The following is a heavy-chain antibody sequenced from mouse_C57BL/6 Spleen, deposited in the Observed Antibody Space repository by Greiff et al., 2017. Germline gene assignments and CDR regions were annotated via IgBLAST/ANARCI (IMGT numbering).Heavy chain of an antibody. D-gene: IGHD1-1*01. Sequence: EVKVEESGGGLVQPGGSMKLSCVASGFTFSNYWMNWVRQSPEKGLEWVAQIRLKSDNYATHYAESVKGRFTISRDDSKSSVYLQMNNLRAEDTGIYYCTGPTITTVVALNWYFDVWGTGTTVTVSS. CDR1: GFTFSNYW. CDR2: IRLKSDNYAT. CDR3: TGPTITTVVALNWYFDV. V-gene: IGHV6-3*01. J-gene: IGHJ1*03.